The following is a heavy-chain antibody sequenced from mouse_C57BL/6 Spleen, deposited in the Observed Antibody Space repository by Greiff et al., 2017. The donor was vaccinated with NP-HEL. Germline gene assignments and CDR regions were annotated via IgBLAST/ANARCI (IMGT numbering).Heavy chain of an antibody. CDR2: IHPSDSYT. D-gene: IGHD1-1*02. CDR1: GYTFTSYW. J-gene: IGHJ2*01. CDR3: ERLHGYFDY. V-gene: IGHV1-69*01. Sequence: VQLQQPGAELVMPGASVKLSCKASGYTFTSYWMHWVKQRPGQGLEWIGKIHPSDSYTNYNQKFKGKSTLTVDKSSSTAYMQLSSLTSEDSAVYYSERLHGYFDYWGQGTTLTVSS.